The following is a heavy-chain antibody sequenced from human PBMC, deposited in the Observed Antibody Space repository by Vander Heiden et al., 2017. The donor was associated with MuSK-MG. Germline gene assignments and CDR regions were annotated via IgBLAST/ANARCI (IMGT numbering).Heavy chain of an antibody. CDR3: ASLRSSGYYYEDAFDI. CDR2: MNPNSGNT. D-gene: IGHD3-22*01. Sequence: QVQLVQSGADVTKPGASVQVSCKASGYTFTSYDIHWGRPATGQGREWMGWMNPNSGNTGYAQKFQGRVTMTRNNSISTAYMELSSLRSEDTAVYYCASLRSSGYYYEDAFDIWGQGTMVTVSS. J-gene: IGHJ3*02. V-gene: IGHV1-8*01. CDR1: GYTFTSYD.